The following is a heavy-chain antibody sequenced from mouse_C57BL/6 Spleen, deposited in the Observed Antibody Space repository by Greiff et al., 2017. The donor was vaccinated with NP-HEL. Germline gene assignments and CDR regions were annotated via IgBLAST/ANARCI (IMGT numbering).Heavy chain of an antibody. CDR3: ARDGYSDWYFDV. CDR1: GFTFSSYA. V-gene: IGHV5-4*01. CDR2: ISDGGSYT. D-gene: IGHD2-3*01. J-gene: IGHJ1*03. Sequence: EVKLVESGGGLVKPGGSLKLSCAASGFTFSSYAMSWVRQPPEKGLEWVATISDGGSYTYYPDNVKGRFTISRDNAKNNLYLQMSHLKSEDTAMYYCARDGYSDWYFDVWGTGTTVTVAS.